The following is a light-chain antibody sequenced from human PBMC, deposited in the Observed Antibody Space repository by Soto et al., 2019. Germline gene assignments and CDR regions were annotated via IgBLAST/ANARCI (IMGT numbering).Light chain of an antibody. CDR3: SPYAGSNNLC. CDR1: SSDVGGYNY. Sequence: QSALTQPPSASGSPGQSVTISCTGTSSDVGGYNYVSWYQQHPGKAPKLMIYEVSKRPSGVPDRFSGSKSGNTASLTVSGHQAEDEADYYCSPYAGSNNLCFGTGTKVTVL. J-gene: IGLJ1*01. V-gene: IGLV2-8*01. CDR2: EVS.